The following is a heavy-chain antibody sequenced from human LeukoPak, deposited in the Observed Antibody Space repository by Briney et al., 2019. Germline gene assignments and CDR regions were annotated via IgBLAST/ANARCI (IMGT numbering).Heavy chain of an antibody. D-gene: IGHD4-17*01. V-gene: IGHV5-51*01. J-gene: IGHJ2*01. Sequence: GESLKISCQASGYNFTPYSIVWVRQMPGKGLEWMGMTFPGHSYSIYSPSFQGQVTMSVDKSITTACLQWSSLKASDTAMYYCARHFHPAETTGGYFDVWGRGTLVTV. CDR1: GYNFTPYS. CDR3: ARHFHPAETTGGYFDV. CDR2: TFPGHSYS.